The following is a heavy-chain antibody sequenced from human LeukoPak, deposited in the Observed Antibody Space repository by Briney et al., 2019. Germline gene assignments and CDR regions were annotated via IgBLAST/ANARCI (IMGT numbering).Heavy chain of an antibody. Sequence: ASVKVSCKASGYTFTDYYIHWVRQAPGQGLEWMGGINPNSGDTNYAQKFQGRVTMTRDTSISTAYMELSRLRSDDTAVYYCASISEVWSDYYTVHFDYWGQGTLVTVSS. CDR1: GYTFTDYY. CDR3: ASISEVWSDYYTVHFDY. D-gene: IGHD3-3*01. CDR2: INPNSGDT. V-gene: IGHV1-2*02. J-gene: IGHJ4*02.